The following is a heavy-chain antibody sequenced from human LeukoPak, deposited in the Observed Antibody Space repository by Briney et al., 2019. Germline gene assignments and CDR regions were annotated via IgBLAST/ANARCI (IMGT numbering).Heavy chain of an antibody. CDR3: ARESIPSGWYLS. D-gene: IGHD6-19*01. J-gene: IGHJ5*02. Sequence: SGGSLRLSCAASGFSVSNNYMSWVRQAPGKGLEWVSTYYIDATTHYPDSVRGRFTISSHSSKNTLYLQMSSLRVEDTVIYYCARESIPSGWYLSWGQGTLVTVSS. CDR2: YYIDATT. CDR1: GFSVSNNY. V-gene: IGHV3-53*01.